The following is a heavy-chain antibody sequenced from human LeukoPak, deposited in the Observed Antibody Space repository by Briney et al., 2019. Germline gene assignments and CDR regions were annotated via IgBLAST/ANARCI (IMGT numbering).Heavy chain of an antibody. V-gene: IGHV4-34*01. CDR1: GGSFSGYY. Sequence: SETLSLTCAVYGGSFSGYYWSWIRQPPGKGLEWIGEINHSGSTNYNPSLKSRVTTSVDTSKNQFSLKLSPVTAADTAVYYCAREFYYDSSGYLYYYYGMDVWGQGTTVAVSS. CDR3: AREFYYDSSGYLYYYYGMDV. CDR2: INHSGST. J-gene: IGHJ6*02. D-gene: IGHD3-22*01.